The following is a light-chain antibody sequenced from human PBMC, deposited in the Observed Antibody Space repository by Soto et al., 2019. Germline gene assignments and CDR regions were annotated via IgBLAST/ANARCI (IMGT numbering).Light chain of an antibody. J-gene: IGKJ4*01. CDR3: QQYKRYSLT. Sequence: DIQMTQSPSTLSASVGDRVTITCRASQSINNWLAWYQQKPVKAPKLLIYDGFILESGVPLRFSGSGFGTAFTLTIRSLQPDDSATYYCQQYKRYSLTFGGGTNVEIK. CDR2: DGF. V-gene: IGKV1-5*01. CDR1: QSINNW.